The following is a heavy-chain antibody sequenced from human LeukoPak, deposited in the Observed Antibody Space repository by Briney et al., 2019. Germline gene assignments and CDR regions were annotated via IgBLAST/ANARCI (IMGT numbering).Heavy chain of an antibody. Sequence: GGSLRLSCAASGFTFSSYGVHWVRQAPGKGLEWVAVISYDGSNKYYADSVKGRFTISRDNSKNTLYLQMNSLRAEDTAVYYCAKLGFYYGSGSYLSDAFDIWGQGTMVTISS. CDR2: ISYDGSNK. CDR1: GFTFSSYG. D-gene: IGHD3-10*01. V-gene: IGHV3-30*18. CDR3: AKLGFYYGSGSYLSDAFDI. J-gene: IGHJ3*02.